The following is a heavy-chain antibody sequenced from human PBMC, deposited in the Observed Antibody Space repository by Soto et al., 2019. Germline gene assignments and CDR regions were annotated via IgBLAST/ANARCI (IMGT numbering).Heavy chain of an antibody. CDR2: IFHSGST. CDR1: GGSIRSNNW. J-gene: IGHJ4*02. CDR3: GRVFRGSPSDY. V-gene: IGHV4-4*02. D-gene: IGHD1-26*01. Sequence: QVQLQESGPGLVKPSGTLSLTCAVSGGSIRSNNWWSWVRQPPGKGLEWIGEIFHSGSTNYNPSLKAGLTISVDKSKILFSLMLSSVPAADTAVYSCGRVFRGSPSDYWGQETLVTVSS.